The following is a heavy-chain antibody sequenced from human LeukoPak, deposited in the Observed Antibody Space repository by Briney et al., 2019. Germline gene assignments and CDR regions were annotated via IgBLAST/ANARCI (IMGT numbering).Heavy chain of an antibody. D-gene: IGHD3-10*01. CDR3: ARQKAVGVNWFDP. CDR1: GGSITSSSYY. V-gene: IGHV4-39*01. CDR2: IYYSGST. Sequence: SGTLSLTCTVSGGSITSSSYYWGWIRQPPGKGLEWIGSIYYSGSTYYNPSLKSRVTISVDTSKNQFSLKLSSVTAADTAVYYCARQKAVGVNWFDPWGQGTLVTVSS. J-gene: IGHJ5*02.